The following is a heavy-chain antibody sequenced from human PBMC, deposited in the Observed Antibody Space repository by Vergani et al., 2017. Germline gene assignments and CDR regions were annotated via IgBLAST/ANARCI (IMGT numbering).Heavy chain of an antibody. CDR3: ARAEDGDIVVVPAADDAFDI. J-gene: IGHJ3*02. D-gene: IGHD2-2*01. V-gene: IGHV1-8*01. Sequence: QVLLVHSGAEVKTPGASVKVSCKASGYTFTSYDINWVRQATGQGLEWMGWMNPNSGNTGYAQKFQGRVTMTRNTSISTAYMELSSLRSEDTAVYYCARAEDGDIVVVPAADDAFDIWGRGTMVTVSS. CDR2: MNPNSGNT. CDR1: GYTFTSYD.